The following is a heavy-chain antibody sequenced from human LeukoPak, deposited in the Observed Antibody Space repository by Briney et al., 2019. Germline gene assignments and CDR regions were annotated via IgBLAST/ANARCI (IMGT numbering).Heavy chain of an antibody. V-gene: IGHV1-8*01. CDR2: MNPNSGNT. CDR3: ARGSQYCSSTSCYTSRDNWFDP. D-gene: IGHD2-2*02. CDR1: GYTFTSYD. Sequence: ASVKVSCKASGYTFTSYDINWVRQATGQGLEWMGWMNPNSGNTGYAQKFQGRVTMTRNTSISTAYMELSSLRSEDTAVYYCARGSQYCSSTSCYTSRDNWFDPWGQGTLVTVSS. J-gene: IGHJ5*02.